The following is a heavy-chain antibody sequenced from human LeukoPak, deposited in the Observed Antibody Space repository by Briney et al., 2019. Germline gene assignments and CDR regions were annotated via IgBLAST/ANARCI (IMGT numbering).Heavy chain of an antibody. J-gene: IGHJ4*02. V-gene: IGHV6-1*01. Sequence: SQTLSLTCAISGDSVSSNSAAWNWIRQSPSRGLEWLGRTYYRSKWYNDYAVSVKSRITINPDTSKNQFSLQLNSVTPEDTAVYYCEREPTYSSGWYGYAGFSFFDYWGQGTLVTVSS. D-gene: IGHD6-19*01. CDR3: EREPTYSSGWYGYAGFSFFDY. CDR2: TYYRSKWYN. CDR1: GDSVSSNSAA.